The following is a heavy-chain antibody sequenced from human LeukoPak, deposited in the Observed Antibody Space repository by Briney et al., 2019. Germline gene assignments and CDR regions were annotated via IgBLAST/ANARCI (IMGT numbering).Heavy chain of an antibody. CDR1: GGSISSYY. CDR2: IYYSGST. J-gene: IGHJ4*02. CDR3: ARAYCSSTSCYELDY. V-gene: IGHV4-59*01. Sequence: SETLSLTCTVSGGSISSYYWSWIRQPPGKGLEWIGYIYYSGSTNYNPSLKSRVTIPVDTSKNQFSLKLSSVTAADTAVYYCARAYCSSTSCYELDYWGQGTLVTVSS. D-gene: IGHD2-2*01.